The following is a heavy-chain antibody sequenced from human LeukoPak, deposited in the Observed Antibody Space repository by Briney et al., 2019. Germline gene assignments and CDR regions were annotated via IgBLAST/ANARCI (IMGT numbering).Heavy chain of an antibody. D-gene: IGHD6-13*01. V-gene: IGHV3-33*01. Sequence: GGSLRLSCAASGFTFSSYGMHWVRQAPGKGLEWVAVIWYDGSNKYYADSVKGRFTISRDNSKNTLYLQMNSLRAEDTAVYYCARDRVRSSWYVPISDYGMDVWGQGTTVTVSS. CDR3: ARDRVRSSWYVPISDYGMDV. CDR2: IWYDGSNK. J-gene: IGHJ6*02. CDR1: GFTFSSYG.